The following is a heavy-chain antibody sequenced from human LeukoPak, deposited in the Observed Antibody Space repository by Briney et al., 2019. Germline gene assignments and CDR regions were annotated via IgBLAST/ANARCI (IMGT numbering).Heavy chain of an antibody. CDR1: GGSISSGGYY. CDR3: ARGGDFWSGYYSD. J-gene: IGHJ4*02. Sequence: PSETLSLTCTVSGGSISSGGYYWSWIRQHPGKGLEWIGYIYYSGSTYYNPSLKSRVTISVDTSKNQFSLKLSSVTAADSGVYYCARGGDFWSGYYSDWGQGTLVTVSS. V-gene: IGHV4-31*03. D-gene: IGHD3-3*01. CDR2: IYYSGST.